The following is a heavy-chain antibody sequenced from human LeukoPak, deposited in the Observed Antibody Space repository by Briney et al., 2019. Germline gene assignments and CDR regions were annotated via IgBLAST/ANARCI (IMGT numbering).Heavy chain of an antibody. CDR2: ISAYNGNT. V-gene: IGHV1-18*01. J-gene: IGHJ6*03. Sequence: ASVKVSCKASGGTFNSYGISWVRQAPGQGLEWMGWISAYNGNTNYAQKLQGRVTMTTDTSTSTAYMELRSLRSDDTAVYYCARDREGAIGFVHYYYMDVWGKGTTVTVSS. CDR1: GGTFNSYG. D-gene: IGHD1-26*01. CDR3: ARDREGAIGFVHYYYMDV.